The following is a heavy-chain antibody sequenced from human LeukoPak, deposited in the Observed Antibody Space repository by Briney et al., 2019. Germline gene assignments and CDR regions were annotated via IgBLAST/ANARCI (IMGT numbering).Heavy chain of an antibody. CDR3: ARLAIAAAGNHHNWFDP. V-gene: IGHV4-59*08. CDR2: IYYCGST. CDR1: GGSISSYY. J-gene: IGHJ5*02. Sequence: SETLSLTCTVSGGSISSYYWSWIRQPPGKGLEGIWNIYYCGSTNSNPSRKRRVTISVDTPKNQFSLNLSSVIAADTAVYYCARLAIAAAGNHHNWFDPWGQGTLVTVSS. D-gene: IGHD6-13*01.